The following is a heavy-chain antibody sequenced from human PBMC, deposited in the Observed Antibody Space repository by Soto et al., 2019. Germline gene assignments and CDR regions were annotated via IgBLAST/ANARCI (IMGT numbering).Heavy chain of an antibody. V-gene: IGHV3-74*01. D-gene: IGHD3-22*01. J-gene: IGHJ4*02. Sequence: PVGSLRLSCAASGFTFSSYWMHWVRQVPGKGLVWVSRINSDGSSTSYADSVKGRFTISRDNAKNTLYLQMNSLRAEDTAVYYCARPRYDSSGTPFDYWGQGTLVTVSS. CDR3: ARPRYDSSGTPFDY. CDR1: GFTFSSYW. CDR2: INSDGSST.